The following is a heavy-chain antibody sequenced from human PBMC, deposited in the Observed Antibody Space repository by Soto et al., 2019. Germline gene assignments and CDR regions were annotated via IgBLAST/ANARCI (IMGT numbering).Heavy chain of an antibody. CDR1: GFTFSSYG. Sequence: QVQLVESGGGVVQPGRSLRLSCAASGFTFSSYGMHWVRQAPGKGLEWVAVISYDGSNKYYADSVKGRFTISRDNSKNTRYLQMNSLRAEDTAVYYCANVVCSGGSCSNWGQGTLVTVSS. CDR2: ISYDGSNK. V-gene: IGHV3-30*18. CDR3: ANVVCSGGSCSN. J-gene: IGHJ4*02. D-gene: IGHD2-15*01.